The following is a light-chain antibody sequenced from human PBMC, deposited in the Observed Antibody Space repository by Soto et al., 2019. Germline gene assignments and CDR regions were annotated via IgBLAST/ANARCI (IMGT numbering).Light chain of an antibody. V-gene: IGLV2-14*01. J-gene: IGLJ2*01. CDR2: EVT. CDR3: NSYTSTFTWV. CDR1: SSDVGGHNF. Sequence: QSALTQPASVSGSPGQSITISCTGTSSDVGGHNFVSWYQHHPGKAPKLMIYEVTNRPSGVSDRFSGSKSGNTASLTISGLQAEDEAHYYCNSYTSTFTWVFGGGTKVTVL.